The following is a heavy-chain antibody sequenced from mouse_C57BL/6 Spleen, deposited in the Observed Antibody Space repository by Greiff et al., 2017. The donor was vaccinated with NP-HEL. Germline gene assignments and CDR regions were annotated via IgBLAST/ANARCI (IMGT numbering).Heavy chain of an antibody. Sequence: EVQLQQSGPELVKPGASVKIPCKASGYTFTDYNMDWVKQSHGKSLEWIGDINPNNGGTIYNQKFKGKSTLTVDKSSSTAYMELRSLTSEDTAVYYCARSVAYYSNFYWYFDVWGTGTTVTVSS. CDR2: INPNNGGT. CDR3: ARSVAYYSNFYWYFDV. D-gene: IGHD2-5*01. V-gene: IGHV1-18*01. J-gene: IGHJ1*03. CDR1: GYTFTDYN.